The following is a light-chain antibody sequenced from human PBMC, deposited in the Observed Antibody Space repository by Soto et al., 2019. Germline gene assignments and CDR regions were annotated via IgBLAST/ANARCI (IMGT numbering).Light chain of an antibody. Sequence: QSVLTQPPSASGTPGQRVTISCSGSSSNIGSNYVYWYQQLPGTAPKLLIYRNNQRPSGVPDRFSGSKSGTSASLAISGLRSEDEADYYCAAWDDSLNEVFGTGTKLTVL. J-gene: IGLJ1*01. V-gene: IGLV1-47*01. CDR1: SSNIGSNY. CDR3: AAWDDSLNEV. CDR2: RNN.